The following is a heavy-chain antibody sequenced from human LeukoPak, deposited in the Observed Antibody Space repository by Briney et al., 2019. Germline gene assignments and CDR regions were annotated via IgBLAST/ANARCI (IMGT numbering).Heavy chain of an antibody. J-gene: IGHJ6*03. V-gene: IGHV4-39*07. D-gene: IGHD4-17*01. CDR3: ARDVRSLYYYYMDV. CDR2: IYYSGST. CDR1: GGSISSSSYY. Sequence: SETLSLTCTVSGGSISSSSYYWGWIRQPPGKGLEWTGSIYYSGSTYYNPSLKSRVTISVDTSKNQFSLKLSSVTAADTAVYYCARDVRSLYYYYMDVWGKGTTVTVSS.